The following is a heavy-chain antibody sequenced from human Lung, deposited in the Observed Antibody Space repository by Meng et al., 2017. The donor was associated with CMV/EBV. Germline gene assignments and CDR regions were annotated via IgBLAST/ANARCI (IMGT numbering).Heavy chain of an antibody. CDR1: CASITHQNW. D-gene: IGHD3-10*01. V-gene: IGHV4-4*02. CDR2: PPNGGSS. Sequence: VRLRGLVPELVKASEPRSLTCGVSCASITHQNWWAWLRQPPGKGLEWIGEPPNGGSSAYNPSLKSRVSMSIDKYKNQFSLKLTSVTAADTAVYHCLRRSGGSVWGQGTLVTVSS. CDR3: LRRSGGSV. J-gene: IGHJ1*01.